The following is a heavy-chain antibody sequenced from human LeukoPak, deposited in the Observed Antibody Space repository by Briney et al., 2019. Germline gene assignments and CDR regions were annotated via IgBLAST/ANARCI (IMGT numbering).Heavy chain of an antibody. Sequence: ASVKVSCKASGYTFTGYYMHWGRQAPGQGLEWMGWINPNSGGTNYAQKFQGRVTMTRDTSISTAYMDLSRLRSDDPAVYYCARGYTSGWWLFDYWGQGTLVTVSS. CDR3: ARGYTSGWWLFDY. J-gene: IGHJ4*02. CDR1: GYTFTGYY. CDR2: INPNSGGT. V-gene: IGHV1-2*02. D-gene: IGHD6-19*01.